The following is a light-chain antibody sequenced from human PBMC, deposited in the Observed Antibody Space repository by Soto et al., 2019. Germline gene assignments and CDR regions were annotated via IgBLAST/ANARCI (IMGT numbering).Light chain of an antibody. J-gene: IGKJ1*01. V-gene: IGKV3-15*01. CDR3: QQYNNWPRT. CDR2: GAS. CDR1: QSVRSN. Sequence: EIVITQSPATLSVSPGERATRSCRASQSVRSNLAWYQQKPGQAPRLLIYGASTRATGIPARFSGSGSGTEFTLTISSLQSEDVAVYYCQQYNNWPRTFGQGTKVDIK.